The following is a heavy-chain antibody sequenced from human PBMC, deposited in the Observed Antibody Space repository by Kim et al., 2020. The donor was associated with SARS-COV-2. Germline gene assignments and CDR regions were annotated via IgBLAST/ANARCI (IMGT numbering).Heavy chain of an antibody. V-gene: IGHV3-23*01. CDR2: ISDSAART. J-gene: IGHJ6*02. Sequence: GGSLRLSCATSGFTFSSYAMTWVRQSPGKGLEWVSSISDSAARTYYADSVKGRFTISRDNSRDTLYLQMDSLRVEDTALYYCAKGRDKTKYGMDVWGQGTPVPVSS. CDR3: AKGRDKTKYGMDV. CDR1: GFTFSSYA. D-gene: IGHD2-15*01.